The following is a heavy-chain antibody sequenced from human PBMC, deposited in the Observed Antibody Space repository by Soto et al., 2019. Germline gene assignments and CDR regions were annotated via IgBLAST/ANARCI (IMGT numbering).Heavy chain of an antibody. V-gene: IGHV3-23*01. CDR2: VGGSGDRT. CDR1: GFTFSRYA. CDR3: AKIESRFFYDSTGYYPFDY. D-gene: IGHD3-22*01. J-gene: IGHJ4*02. Sequence: GGSLRLSCAASGFTFSRYAMSWVRQAPGKGLQWVSTVGGSGDRTFYADSVMGRFTISRDNSKNTVYLQMNSLRAEDTAVYYCAKIESRFFYDSTGYYPFDYWGQGTLVTVSS.